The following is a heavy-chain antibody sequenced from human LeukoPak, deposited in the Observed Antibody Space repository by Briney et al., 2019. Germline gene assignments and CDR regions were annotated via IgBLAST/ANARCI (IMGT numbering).Heavy chain of an antibody. V-gene: IGHV3-23*01. CDR1: GFTFSSYA. Sequence: GGSLRLSCAASGFTFSSYAMSWVRQAPGKGLEWVSAISGSGGRTYYADSVKGRFTISRDNSKNTLYLQMNSLRAEDTAVYYCGKFEFGEAGPIDYWGQGTLVTVSS. J-gene: IGHJ4*02. CDR2: ISGSGGRT. D-gene: IGHD3-10*01. CDR3: GKFEFGEAGPIDY.